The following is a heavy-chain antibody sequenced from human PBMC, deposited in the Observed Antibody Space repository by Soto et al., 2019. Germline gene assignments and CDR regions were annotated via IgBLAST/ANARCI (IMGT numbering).Heavy chain of an antibody. CDR3: ARGRYYGSGPVSY. CDR1: GGSISSGGYS. V-gene: IGHV4-30-2*01. J-gene: IGHJ4*02. D-gene: IGHD3-10*01. CDR2: MYHSGST. Sequence: PSETLSLTCAVSGGSISSGGYSWSWIRQPPGKGLEWIGYMYHSGSTYYNPSLKSRVTISIDRSKNQFSLKLSSVTAADTAVYYCARGRYYGSGPVSYWGQGTLVTVPQ.